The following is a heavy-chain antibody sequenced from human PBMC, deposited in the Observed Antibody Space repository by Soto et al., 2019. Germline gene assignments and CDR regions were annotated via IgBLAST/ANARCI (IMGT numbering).Heavy chain of an antibody. J-gene: IGHJ3*02. Sequence: DVQLVESGGGLVQPGGSLRLSCVVSEFTFSTYWMSWVRQAPGKGLEWVANIRQDGSEKNYVDSVKGRFTISRDNAKSSLYLQMNSLRAEDTAVYYCARAYCSGGTCYAGAFDMWGQGTMVTVSS. CDR3: ARAYCSGGTCYAGAFDM. V-gene: IGHV3-7*01. CDR1: EFTFSTYW. D-gene: IGHD2-15*01. CDR2: IRQDGSEK.